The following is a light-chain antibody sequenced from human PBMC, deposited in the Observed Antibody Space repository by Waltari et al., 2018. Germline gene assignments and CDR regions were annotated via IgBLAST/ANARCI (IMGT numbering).Light chain of an antibody. CDR1: SPKIGTIY. V-gene: IGLV1-51*02. CDR3: GTWDASLGGI. J-gene: IGLJ1*01. Sequence: QSVLTHPPSVSAAPGQTVNISCPADSPKIGTIYSSWYQHFPGTAPKLLIYENNRRPSGIPDRFSGSQSGTSATLGITGLQTGDEADYYCGTWDASLGGIFGTGTKVTVL. CDR2: ENN.